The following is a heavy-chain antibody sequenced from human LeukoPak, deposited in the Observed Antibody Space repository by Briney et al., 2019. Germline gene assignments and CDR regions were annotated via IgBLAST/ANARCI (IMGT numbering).Heavy chain of an antibody. CDR2: IIPILGIT. CDR3: AREQRGGSTDY. D-gene: IGHD3-16*01. CDR1: GGTFSSYA. Sequence: SVKVSCKASGGTFSSYAISWVRQAPGQGLEWMGRIIPILGITNYAQKFQGRVTITADKSTSTAYMELSSLRSEDTAVYYCAREQRGGSTDYWGQGTLVTVSS. V-gene: IGHV1-69*04. J-gene: IGHJ4*02.